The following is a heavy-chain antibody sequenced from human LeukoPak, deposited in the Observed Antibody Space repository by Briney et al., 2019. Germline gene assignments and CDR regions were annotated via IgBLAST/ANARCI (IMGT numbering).Heavy chain of an antibody. V-gene: IGHV4-30-4*01. CDR1: GGSISSGDYY. J-gene: IGHJ4*02. CDR2: IYYSGST. Sequence: PSQTLSLTCTVSGGSISSGDYYWSWIRQPPGKGLEWIGYIYYSGSTYYNPSLKGRVTISADTSKNQFSLKLSSVTAADTAVYYCASDDGSGRIDYWGQGTLVTVSS. CDR3: ASDDGSGRIDY. D-gene: IGHD3-10*01.